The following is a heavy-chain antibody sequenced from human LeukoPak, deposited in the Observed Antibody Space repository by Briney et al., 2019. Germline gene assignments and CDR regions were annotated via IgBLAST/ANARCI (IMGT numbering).Heavy chain of an antibody. J-gene: IGHJ4*02. V-gene: IGHV3-15*01. CDR2: IKSKTDGGTT. CDR3: TTDEIPYDILTGSYLKDFDY. Sequence: GSLRLSCAASGFTFSNAWMSWVRQAPGKGLEWVGRIKSKTDGGTTDYAAPVKGRFTISRDDSKNTLYLQMNSLKTEYTAVYYCTTDEIPYDILTGSYLKDFDYWGQGTLVTVSS. D-gene: IGHD3-9*01. CDR1: GFTFSNAW.